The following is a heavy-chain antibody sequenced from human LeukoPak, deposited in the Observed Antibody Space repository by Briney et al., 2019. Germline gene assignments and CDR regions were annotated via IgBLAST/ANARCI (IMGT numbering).Heavy chain of an antibody. J-gene: IGHJ4*02. CDR2: IKQDGSEK. Sequence: SGGSLRLSCAASGFTFTKYWMTWVRQAPGKGLEWVAKIKQDGSEKFYVDSVKGRFTISRDNAKNSLDLQINSLGAEDTAVYYCARGLDCRSTSCYLDNWGQGTLVTVSS. CDR3: ARGLDCRSTSCYLDN. CDR1: GFTFTKYW. D-gene: IGHD2-2*01. V-gene: IGHV3-7*01.